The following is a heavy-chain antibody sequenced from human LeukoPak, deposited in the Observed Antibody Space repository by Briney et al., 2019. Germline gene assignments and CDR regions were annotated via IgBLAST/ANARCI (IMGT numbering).Heavy chain of an antibody. V-gene: IGHV3-21*01. CDR2: ISSSSSYI. Sequence: GGSLRLSCAASGFTFSSYSMNRVRQAPGKGLEWVSSISSSSSYIYYADSVKGRFTISRDNAKNSLYLQMNSLRAEDTAVYYCARASSGWYLFDYWGQGTLVTVSS. J-gene: IGHJ4*02. D-gene: IGHD6-19*01. CDR1: GFTFSSYS. CDR3: ARASSGWYLFDY.